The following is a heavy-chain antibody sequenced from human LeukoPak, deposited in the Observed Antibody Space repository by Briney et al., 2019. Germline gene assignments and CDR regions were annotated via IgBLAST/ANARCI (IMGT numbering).Heavy chain of an antibody. V-gene: IGHV3-7*01. CDR3: ARVPGYCSSTSCYWYYYMDV. Sequence: PGGSLRLSCADSGFTFSSYWMSWVRQAPGKGLEWVANIKQDGSEKYYADSVKGRFTTSRDTAKNSLYLQMNSLRAEDTAVYYCARVPGYCSSTSCYWYYYMDVWGKGTTVTVSS. D-gene: IGHD2-2*03. CDR1: GFTFSSYW. J-gene: IGHJ6*03. CDR2: IKQDGSEK.